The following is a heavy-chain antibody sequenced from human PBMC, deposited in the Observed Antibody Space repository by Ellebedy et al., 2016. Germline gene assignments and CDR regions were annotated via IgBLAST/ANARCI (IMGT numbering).Heavy chain of an antibody. CDR1: GFTFSSFG. D-gene: IGHD3-10*02. CDR3: ASLLVRGGIDY. V-gene: IGHV3-33*01. Sequence: GGSLRLXXAASGFTFSSFGMHWVRQAPGKGLEWVAVIWYDGSNKYYADSVKGRFTISRDNSKNTLFLQMNSLRAEDTAVYYCASLLVRGGIDYWGQGTLVTVSS. J-gene: IGHJ4*02. CDR2: IWYDGSNK.